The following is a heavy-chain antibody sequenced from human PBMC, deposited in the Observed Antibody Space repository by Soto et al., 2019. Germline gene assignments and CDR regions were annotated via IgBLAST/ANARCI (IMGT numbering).Heavy chain of an antibody. Sequence: SETLSLTCAVYGGSFSGYYWSWIRQPPGKGLEWIGEINHSGSTNYNPSLKSRVTISVDTSKNQFSLKLSSVTAADTAVYYCARRISGYCSSTSCPYYFDYWGQGTLVTVSS. D-gene: IGHD2-2*01. CDR3: ARRISGYCSSTSCPYYFDY. CDR1: GGSFSGYY. CDR2: INHSGST. V-gene: IGHV4-34*01. J-gene: IGHJ4*02.